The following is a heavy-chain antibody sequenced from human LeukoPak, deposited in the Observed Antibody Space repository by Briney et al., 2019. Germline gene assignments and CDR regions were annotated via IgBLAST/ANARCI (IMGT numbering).Heavy chain of an antibody. CDR3: VKDNPLDY. J-gene: IGHJ4*02. CDR1: GFTLGSHG. V-gene: IGHV3-30*02. CDR2: ISYDGSNK. Sequence: TGGSLRLSCIASGFTLGSHGMFWVRQAPGKGLEWVTFISYDGSNKYYADSMKGRFTISRDNSKNTLYLHINSLRAEDTALYYCVKDNPLDYWGQGTLVIVSS.